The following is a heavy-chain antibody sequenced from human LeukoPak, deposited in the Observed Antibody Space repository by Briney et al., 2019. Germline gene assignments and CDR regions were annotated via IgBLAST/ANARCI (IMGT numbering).Heavy chain of an antibody. V-gene: IGHV3-30-3*01. CDR2: LSDDGNKE. D-gene: IGHD1-1*01. CDR3: AKVGTNFLRYYFDS. CDR1: GFTFGTYA. Sequence: GGSLRLSCAASGFTFGTYAMHWVRQAPGKGLEWVAVLSDDGNKEFYADSVKGRFTISRDSSKSTLYLQMNSLSAEDTAVYYCAKVGTNFLRYYFDSWGRGTLVTVSS. J-gene: IGHJ4*02.